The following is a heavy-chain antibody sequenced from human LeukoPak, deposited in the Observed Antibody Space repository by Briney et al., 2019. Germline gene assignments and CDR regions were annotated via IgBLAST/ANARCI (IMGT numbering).Heavy chain of an antibody. CDR2: VSGSGGST. D-gene: IGHD3-22*01. CDR1: GFTFSTYG. CDR3: AKDRYYDNTGDHYESEY. J-gene: IGHJ4*02. V-gene: IGHV3-23*01. Sequence: GGSLRLSCAASGFTFSTYGMSWVRQARGKGLDWVSAVSGSGGSTHYADSVTGRFTISRDNSKNTLYLQMNSLRAEDTAVYYCAKDRYYDNTGDHYESEYWGQGTLVTVSS.